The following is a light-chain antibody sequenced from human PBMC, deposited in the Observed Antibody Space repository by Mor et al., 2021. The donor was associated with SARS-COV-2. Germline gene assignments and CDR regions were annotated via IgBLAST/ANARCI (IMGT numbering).Light chain of an antibody. J-gene: IGLJ3*02. CDR3: NSRDSSGNHPV. V-gene: IGLV3-19*01. Sequence: RPSGIPDRFSGSSSRNTASLTITGAQAEDEADYYCNSRDSSGNHPVFGGGTELTVL.